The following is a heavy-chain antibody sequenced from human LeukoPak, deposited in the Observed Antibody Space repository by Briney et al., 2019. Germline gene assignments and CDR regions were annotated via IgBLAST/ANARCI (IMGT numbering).Heavy chain of an antibody. CDR3: AKNPPPDTAMVIGYYYGMDV. CDR2: ISGDGGST. V-gene: IGHV3-43*02. CDR1: GFTFDDYA. D-gene: IGHD5-18*01. Sequence: GGSLRLSCAASGFTFDDYAMHWVRQAPGKGLEWVSLISGDGGSTYYADSVKGRFTISRDNSKNSLYLQMNSQRTEDTALYYCAKNPPPDTAMVIGYYYGMDVWGQGTTVTVSS. J-gene: IGHJ6*02.